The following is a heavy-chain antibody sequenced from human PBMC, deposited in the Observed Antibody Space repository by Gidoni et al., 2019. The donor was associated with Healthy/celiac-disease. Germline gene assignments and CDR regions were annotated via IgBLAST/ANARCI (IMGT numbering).Heavy chain of an antibody. Sequence: VQLVESGGGLIQPGGSLRLSCAASGFTVSSNYMSWVRQAPGKGLEWVSVIYSGGSTYYADSVKGRFTISRDNSKNTLYLQMNSLRAEDTAVYYCARDPYYYDSSGYYSNLGAFDIWGQGTMVTVSS. V-gene: IGHV3-53*01. D-gene: IGHD3-22*01. CDR2: IYSGGST. CDR3: ARDPYYYDSSGYYSNLGAFDI. J-gene: IGHJ3*02. CDR1: GFTVSSNY.